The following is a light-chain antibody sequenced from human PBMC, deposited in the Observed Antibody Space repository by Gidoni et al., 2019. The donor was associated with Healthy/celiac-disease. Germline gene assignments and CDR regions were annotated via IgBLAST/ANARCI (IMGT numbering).Light chain of an antibody. V-gene: IGLV3-9*01. Sequence: SYELTQPLSGSVALGQTARITCGGNNIGSKNVHWYQQKPGQAPVRVIYRDSNRPSVIPERFSGSNSGNTATLTISRAQAGDEAYYYCQVWDSSTVVFGGGTKLTVL. J-gene: IGLJ2*01. CDR2: RDS. CDR1: NIGSKN. CDR3: QVWDSSTVV.